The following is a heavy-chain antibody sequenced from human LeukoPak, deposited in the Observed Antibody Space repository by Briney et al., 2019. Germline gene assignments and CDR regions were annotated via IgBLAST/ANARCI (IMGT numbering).Heavy chain of an antibody. CDR3: ARGGTIKNGMDV. CDR2: VYYSGST. J-gene: IGHJ6*02. V-gene: IGHV4-61*01. D-gene: IGHD1-14*01. CDR1: GGSISSGSYY. Sequence: PSETLSLTCTVSGGSISSGSYYWRWLRQPPGKGLEWIGYVYYSGSTNYNPSLESRVTISVDTSKNQFSLMLSSVTAADTAVYYCARGGTIKNGMDVWGQGTTVTVSS.